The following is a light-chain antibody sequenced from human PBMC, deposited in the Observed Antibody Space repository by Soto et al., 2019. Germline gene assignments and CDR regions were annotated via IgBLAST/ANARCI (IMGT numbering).Light chain of an antibody. J-gene: IGKJ1*01. V-gene: IGKV3-15*01. Sequence: ETVMTQSPATVSMSPGERASLSCRASQSVSSDLAWYQQKPGQAPRLLIFGASTRATGVPDRFTGSGSGTDFTLTIGSLQSEDFALYYCQKYNNWPRTFGQGTTVEIK. CDR1: QSVSSD. CDR3: QKYNNWPRT. CDR2: GAS.